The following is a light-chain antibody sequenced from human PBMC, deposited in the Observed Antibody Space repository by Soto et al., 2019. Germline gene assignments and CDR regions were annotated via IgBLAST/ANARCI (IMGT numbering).Light chain of an antibody. Sequence: EIVMTQSPATLSVSPGERATLSCRASQTVSNNNLAWYQQQPGQAPRLLIYSVSTRATGVPARFSGSVSGTEFTLSIISLKSEDFAVYFCQQYHKWPLTFGGGTKVEIK. CDR2: SVS. J-gene: IGKJ4*01. CDR3: QQYHKWPLT. CDR1: QTVSNN. V-gene: IGKV3-15*01.